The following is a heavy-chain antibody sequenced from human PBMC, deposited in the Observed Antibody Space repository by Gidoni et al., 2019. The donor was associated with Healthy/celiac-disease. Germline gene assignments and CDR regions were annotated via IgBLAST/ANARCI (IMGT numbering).Heavy chain of an antibody. CDR3: THHTQVTPRNYYYYYGMDV. CDR1: GFTFSGSA. J-gene: IGHJ6*02. D-gene: IGHD2-15*01. Sequence: EVQLVESGGGLVQPGGSLNLSCAASGFTFSGSAMHWVRQASGKGLEWVGRIRSKANSYATAYAASVKGRFTISRDDSKNTAYLQMNSLKTEDTAVYYCTHHTQVTPRNYYYYYGMDVWGQGTTVTVSS. CDR2: IRSKANSYAT. V-gene: IGHV3-73*01.